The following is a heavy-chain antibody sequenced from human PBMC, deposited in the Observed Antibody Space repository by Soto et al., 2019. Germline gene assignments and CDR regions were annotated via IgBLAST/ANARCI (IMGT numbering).Heavy chain of an antibody. J-gene: IGHJ4*02. CDR3: AKDESSGWHDGFDY. Sequence: EVQLVESGGGLVQPGKSLRLSCAASGFTFDDYAMHWVRQVPGKGLEWVSGLSWNGASIDYAESVKGRFSISRDNGKNSLYLQMISLRTDDTALFYCAKDESSGWHDGFDYWGQGILVTVSS. D-gene: IGHD6-19*01. CDR1: GFTFDDYA. CDR2: LSWNGASI. V-gene: IGHV3-9*01.